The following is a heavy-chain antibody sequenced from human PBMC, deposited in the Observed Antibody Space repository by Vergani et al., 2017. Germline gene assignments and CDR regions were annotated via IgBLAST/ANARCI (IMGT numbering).Heavy chain of an antibody. V-gene: IGHV3-48*03. Sequence: EVQLVESGGGLVQPGGSLRLSCAASGFTFSSYEMNWVRQAPGKGLEWVSYISSSGSTIYYADSVKGRFTISRDNAKNSLYLQMNSLRAEDTAVYYCAREGGDSPHYYYYYMDVWGKGTTVTVSS. CDR2: ISSSGSTI. CDR3: AREGGDSPHYYYYYMDV. J-gene: IGHJ6*03. CDR1: GFTFSSYE. D-gene: IGHD3-3*01.